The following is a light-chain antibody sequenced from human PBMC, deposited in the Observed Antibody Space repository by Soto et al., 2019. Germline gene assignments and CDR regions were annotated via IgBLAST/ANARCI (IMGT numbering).Light chain of an antibody. CDR1: SSNIGAGYD. CDR2: HNA. J-gene: IGLJ1*01. CDR3: QSYDSSLSVYV. Sequence: QSVLTQPPSVTGAPGQRVTISCTGSSSNIGAGYDVHWYQQLPGTAPKLLVYHNANRPSGVPDRFSGSKSGTSASLSITGLQAEDEADYCCQSYDSSLSVYVFGTGTKVTVL. V-gene: IGLV1-40*01.